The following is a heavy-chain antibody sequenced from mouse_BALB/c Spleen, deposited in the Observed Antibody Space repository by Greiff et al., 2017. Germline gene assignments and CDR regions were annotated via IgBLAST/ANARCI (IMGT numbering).Heavy chain of an antibody. CDR1: GYTFTSYY. V-gene: IGHV1S81*02. D-gene: IGHD2-1*01. J-gene: IGHJ3*01. CDR2: INPSNGGT. Sequence: QVQLQQSGAELVKPGASVKLSCKASGYTFTSYYMYWVKQRPGQGLEWIGEINPSNGGTNFNEKFKSKATLTVDKSSSTAYMLLSSRTSEDSAVYYCTRKGTLWYQAWFAYWGQGTLVTVSA. CDR3: TRKGTLWYQAWFAY.